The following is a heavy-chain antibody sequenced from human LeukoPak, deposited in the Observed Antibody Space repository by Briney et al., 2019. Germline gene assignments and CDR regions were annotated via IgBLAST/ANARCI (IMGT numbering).Heavy chain of an antibody. CDR2: IKQDGSEK. D-gene: IGHD6-19*01. Sequence: GGSLRLSCAASGFTFSSYWMSWVRQAPGKGLEWVANIKQDGSEKYYVDSVKGRFTISRDNAKNSLYLQMNSLRAEDTAVYYCARWYSSGWYRSLGFFSYYWGQGTLVTVSS. V-gene: IGHV3-7*01. J-gene: IGHJ4*02. CDR3: ARWYSSGWYRSLGFFSYY. CDR1: GFTFSSYW.